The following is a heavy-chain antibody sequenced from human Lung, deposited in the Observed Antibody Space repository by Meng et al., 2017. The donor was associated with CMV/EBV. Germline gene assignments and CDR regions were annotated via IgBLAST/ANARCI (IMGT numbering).Heavy chain of an antibody. CDR3: ARPDDSSGWYMPFDY. V-gene: IGHV4-39*01. CDR1: GGSISSSSYY. CDR2: IYYSGST. D-gene: IGHD6-19*01. J-gene: IGHJ4*02. Sequence: GSLRLXXTVSGGSISSSSYYWGWIRQPPGKGLEWIGSIYYSGSTYYNPSLKSRLTISVDTSKNQFSLKLSSVTAADTAVYYCARPDDSSGWYMPFDYWGQGXLVTVSS.